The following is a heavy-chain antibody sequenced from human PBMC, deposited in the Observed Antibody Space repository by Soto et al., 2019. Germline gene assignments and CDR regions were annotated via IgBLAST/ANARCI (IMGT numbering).Heavy chain of an antibody. CDR2: INPSGGST. CDR1: GYTFTSYY. J-gene: IGHJ4*02. D-gene: IGHD5-12*01. Sequence: ASVTVSCTASGYTFTSYYMHLVRQAPGQGLEWMGIINPSGGSTSYAQKFQGRVTLSVDTSKNQFSLKLNSVTAADTAVYYCTKLQRRWLNSDSWGQGTLVTFSS. CDR3: TKLQRRWLNSDS. V-gene: IGHV1-46*01.